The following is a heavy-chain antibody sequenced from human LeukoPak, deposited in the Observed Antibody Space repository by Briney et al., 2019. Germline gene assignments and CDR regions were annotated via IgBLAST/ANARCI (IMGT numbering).Heavy chain of an antibody. CDR2: INHSGST. J-gene: IGHJ4*02. D-gene: IGHD3-22*01. V-gene: IGHV4-34*01. Sequence: PPETLSLTCAVYGGSFSGYYWSWIRQPPGKGLEWIGEINHSGSTNYNPSLKSRVTISVDTSKNQFSLKLSSVTAADTAVYYCARRTSLYYYDSSGRGIYFDYWGQGTLVTVSS. CDR1: GGSFSGYY. CDR3: ARRTSLYYYDSSGRGIYFDY.